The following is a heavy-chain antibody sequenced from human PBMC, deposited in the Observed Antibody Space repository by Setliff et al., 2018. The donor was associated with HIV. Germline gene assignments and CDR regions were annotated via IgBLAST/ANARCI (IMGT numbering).Heavy chain of an antibody. Sequence: SETLSLTCTVSGDSISNYYWSWVRQPPGKGLEWIGYIYTTGSTNYNPSLKSRVTMSVDTSKNQFSLRLTSVTAADTAVYYCASSGSGSYINWFGPWGQGTLVTVSS. CDR3: ASSGSGSYINWFGP. D-gene: IGHD3-10*01. CDR1: GDSISNYY. CDR2: IYTTGST. V-gene: IGHV4-4*09. J-gene: IGHJ5*02.